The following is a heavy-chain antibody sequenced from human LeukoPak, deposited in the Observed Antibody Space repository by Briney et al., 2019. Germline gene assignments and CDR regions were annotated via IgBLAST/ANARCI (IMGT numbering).Heavy chain of an antibody. V-gene: IGHV4-59*01. CDR1: GGSITSYY. D-gene: IGHD6-13*01. Sequence: SETLSLIYTVSGGSITSYYWSWIRQPPGKGLEWIGYIYYSGSTNYNPSLKSRVTISVDTSKNQFSLKLSSVTAADTAVYYCARIHTFQYSSSGEFDYWGQGTLVTVSS. J-gene: IGHJ4*02. CDR3: ARIHTFQYSSSGEFDY. CDR2: IYYSGST.